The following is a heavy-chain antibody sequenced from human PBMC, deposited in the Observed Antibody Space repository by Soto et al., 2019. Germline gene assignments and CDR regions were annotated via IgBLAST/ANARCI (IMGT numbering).Heavy chain of an antibody. CDR2: INKDGSAK. D-gene: IGHD1-1*01. CDR3: ARDPSPGPADY. Sequence: EVQLVESGGVLLQPGGSLTLSCAASGFTFNNYWMSWVRQAPGKGLEWVANINKDGSAKYYVDSVKGRFTISRDNPKNSLYLQMDSLRAKDTAVYYCARDPSPGPADYCGQGTLVTVTS. J-gene: IGHJ4*02. V-gene: IGHV3-7*01. CDR1: GFTFNNYW.